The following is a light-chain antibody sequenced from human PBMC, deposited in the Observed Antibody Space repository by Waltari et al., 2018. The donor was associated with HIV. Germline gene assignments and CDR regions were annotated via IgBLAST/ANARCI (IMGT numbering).Light chain of an antibody. V-gene: IGLV6-57*03. CDR2: ENN. CDR3: QSYDTDSWV. CDR1: GGELVDSY. Sequence: NFILTQPHSVSASPGETITISCTRTGGELVDSYVQWFQQRPGSAPTTILYENNQPPSGVPDRFSGFIDRSSNSASLTISGLQPEDEADYYCQSYDTDSWVFGGGTRLTVL. J-gene: IGLJ3*02.